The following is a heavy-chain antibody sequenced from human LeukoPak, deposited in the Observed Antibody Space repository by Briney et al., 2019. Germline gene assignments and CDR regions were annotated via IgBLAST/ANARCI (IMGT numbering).Heavy chain of an antibody. J-gene: IGHJ4*02. CDR3: ARDQGSLTRSWYTDY. CDR2: INPYSGDT. CDR1: GYTFTGYH. V-gene: IGHV1-2*06. D-gene: IGHD6-13*01. Sequence: ASVKVSCKASGYTFTGYHIHWVRQAPGQGLEWMGRINPYSGDTNFAQKFQGRVTMTRDTSITTAYMDLSSLTPDDTAVYLCARDQGSLTRSWYTDYWGQGTQVTVSS.